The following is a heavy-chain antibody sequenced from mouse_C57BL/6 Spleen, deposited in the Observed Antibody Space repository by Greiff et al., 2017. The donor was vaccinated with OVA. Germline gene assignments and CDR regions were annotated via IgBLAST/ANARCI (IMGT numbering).Heavy chain of an antibody. Sequence: VKLQQSGAELVKPGASVKISCKASGYAFSSYWMNWVKQRPGKGLEWIGQIYPGAGDTNYNGKFKGKATLTADKSSSTAYMQLSRLTSEDSAVYFCARFLLRYAMDYWGQGTSVTVSS. J-gene: IGHJ4*01. CDR1: GYAFSSYW. D-gene: IGHD1-1*01. V-gene: IGHV1-80*01. CDR3: ARFLLRYAMDY. CDR2: IYPGAGDT.